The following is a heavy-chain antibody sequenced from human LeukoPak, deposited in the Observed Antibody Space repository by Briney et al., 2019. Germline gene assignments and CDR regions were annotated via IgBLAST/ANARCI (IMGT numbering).Heavy chain of an antibody. J-gene: IGHJ4*02. Sequence: PGGSLRLSCVASGFSFSTYWMSWVRQAPGKGLEWVANIKQDGSEKYYVDSVKGRFTISRDNAKNSVYLQMNRLSDEDTAVYYCARNVYYDSGTYHSGFDYWGLGTLVTVSS. CDR1: GFSFSTYW. V-gene: IGHV3-7*01. D-gene: IGHD3-10*01. CDR2: IKQDGSEK. CDR3: ARNVYYDSGTYHSGFDY.